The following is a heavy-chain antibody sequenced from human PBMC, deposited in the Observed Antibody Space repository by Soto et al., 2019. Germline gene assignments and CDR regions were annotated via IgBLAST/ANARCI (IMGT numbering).Heavy chain of an antibody. CDR3: VGYDSH. V-gene: IGHV3-53*01. CDR2: IYSGGST. J-gene: IGHJ4*02. CDR1: GFTVSSNY. D-gene: IGHD5-12*01. Sequence: EVQLVDSGGGLLQPGGSLRLSCAASGFTVSSNYMSWVRQAPGKGLEWVSVIYSGGSTYYAHSVNGRFTITRDNSKNTLYLKMNSLRAEDTAVYYCVGYDSHWGQGTLVTVSS.